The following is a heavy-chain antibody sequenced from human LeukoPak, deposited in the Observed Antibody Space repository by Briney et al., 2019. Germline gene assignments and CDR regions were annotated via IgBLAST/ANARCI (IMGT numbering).Heavy chain of an antibody. CDR2: INPSGSST. D-gene: IGHD1-26*01. CDR3: ARDNSYSDSSWWFDP. CDR1: GYIFTAHY. V-gene: IGHV1-46*01. J-gene: IGHJ5*02. Sequence: GASVKVSCKASGYIFTAHYLHWVLQAPGQGLEWMGLINPSGSSTLYAQKFQGRVTMTRDTSTNTDYMELSSLRSEDTAVYYCARDNSYSDSSWWFDPWGQGTLVTVSS.